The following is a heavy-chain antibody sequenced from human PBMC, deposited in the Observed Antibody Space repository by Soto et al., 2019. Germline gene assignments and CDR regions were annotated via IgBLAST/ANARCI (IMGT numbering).Heavy chain of an antibody. Sequence: QVQLQESGPGLVKPSQTLSLTCSVSGSSINSGGSYWSWIRQHPGRGLEWIGYIYYSGSSYYNPSLRGRVGLSVDMSKNQFSLKLSSMTAADTAIYYCARGWDFCSGGSCYPITFDYWGQGTLVTVSS. CDR2: IYYSGSS. J-gene: IGHJ4*02. V-gene: IGHV4-31*03. D-gene: IGHD2-15*01. CDR3: ARGWDFCSGGSCYPITFDY. CDR1: GSSINSGGSY.